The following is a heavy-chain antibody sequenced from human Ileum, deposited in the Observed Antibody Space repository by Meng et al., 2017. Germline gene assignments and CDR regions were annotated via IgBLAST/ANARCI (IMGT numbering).Heavy chain of an antibody. CDR2: INHSGST. Sequence: VQLKQWGAGLLKPSGTLSLTCAVYGGSFSGYYWSWIRQPPGKGLEWIGEINHSGSTNYNPSLKSRVTISVDTSKNQFSLKLSSVTAADTAVYYCARGGGRYGPDFDYWGQGTLVTVSS. CDR3: ARGGGRYGPDFDY. CDR1: GGSFSGYY. D-gene: IGHD3-16*01. J-gene: IGHJ4*02. V-gene: IGHV4-34*01.